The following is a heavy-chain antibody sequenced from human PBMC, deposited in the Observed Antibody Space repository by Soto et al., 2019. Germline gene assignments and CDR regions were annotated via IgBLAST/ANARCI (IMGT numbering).Heavy chain of an antibody. V-gene: IGHV4-59*01. J-gene: IGHJ4*02. D-gene: IGHD6-13*01. CDR2: VYYSGTT. CDR1: GGSINSYY. CDR3: ARAGSTWRYFFDY. Sequence: PSETLSLTCTVSGGSINSYYWTWIRQPPGKGLEWVGYVYYSGTTYYNPSLQSRVTISVDTSKNQFSLKVKSVTAADTAIYYCARAGSTWRYFFDYWGQGSLVTVSS.